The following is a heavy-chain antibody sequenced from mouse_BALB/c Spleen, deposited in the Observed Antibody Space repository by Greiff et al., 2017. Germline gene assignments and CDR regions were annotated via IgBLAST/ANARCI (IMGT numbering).Heavy chain of an antibody. CDR2: IYPYNGGT. D-gene: IGHD2-4*01. CDR1: GYTFTDYN. Sequence: EVQLQQSGPELVKPGASVKISCKASGYTFTDYNMHWVKQSHGKSLEWIGYIYPYNGGTGYNQKFKSKATLTVDNSSSTAYMELRSLISEDSAVYYCAREITVYYAMDYWGQGTSVTVSS. J-gene: IGHJ4*01. V-gene: IGHV1S29*02. CDR3: AREITVYYAMDY.